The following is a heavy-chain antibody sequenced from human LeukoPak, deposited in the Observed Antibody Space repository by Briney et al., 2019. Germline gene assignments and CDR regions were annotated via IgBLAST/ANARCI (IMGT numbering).Heavy chain of an antibody. CDR2: ISSSSSYI. CDR3: ARDPTYYYDSSSYSGAP. CDR1: GFTFSSYS. Sequence: GGSLRLSCAASGFTFSSYSMNWVRQAPGKGLEWVSSISSSSSYIYYADSVKGRFTISRDNAKNSLYLQMNSLRAEDTAVYYCARDPTYYYDSSSYSGAPWGQGTLVTVSS. J-gene: IGHJ5*02. V-gene: IGHV3-21*01. D-gene: IGHD3-22*01.